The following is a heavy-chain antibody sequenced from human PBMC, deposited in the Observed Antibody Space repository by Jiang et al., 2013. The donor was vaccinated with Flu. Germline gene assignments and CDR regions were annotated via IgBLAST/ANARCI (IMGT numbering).Heavy chain of an antibody. CDR1: GGTFSSYT. V-gene: IGHV1-69*04. D-gene: IGHD4-17*01. CDR2: IIPILGIA. J-gene: IGHJ5*02. Sequence: SGAEVKKPGSSVKVSCKASGGTFSSYTISWVRQAPGQGLEWMGRIIPILGIANYAQKFQGRVTITADKSTSTAYMELSSLRSEDTAVYYCAGEGDYGDYVWSPWGQGTLVTVSS. CDR3: AGEGDYGDYVWSP.